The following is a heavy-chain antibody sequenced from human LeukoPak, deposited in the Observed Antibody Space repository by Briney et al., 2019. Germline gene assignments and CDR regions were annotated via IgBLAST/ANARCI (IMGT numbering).Heavy chain of an antibody. Sequence: PSETLSLTCTVSGGSISSYYWSWIRQPAGKGLEWIGRIYTSGSTNYNPSLKSRVTMSVDTSKNQFSLKLSSVTAADTAVYYCARDLIRSYCSSTSCWSYYMDVWGKGTTVTVSS. D-gene: IGHD2-2*01. J-gene: IGHJ6*03. CDR1: GGSISSYY. CDR2: IYTSGST. V-gene: IGHV4-4*07. CDR3: ARDLIRSYCSSTSCWSYYMDV.